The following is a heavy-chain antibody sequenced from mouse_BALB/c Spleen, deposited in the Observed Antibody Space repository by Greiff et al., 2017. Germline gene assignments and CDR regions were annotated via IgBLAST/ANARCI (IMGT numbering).Heavy chain of an antibody. V-gene: IGHV5-12-2*01. J-gene: IGHJ2*01. D-gene: IGHD1-1*01. CDR2: ISNGGGST. Sequence: EVQRVESGGGLVQPGGSLKLSCAASGFTFSSYTMSWVRQTPEKRLEWVAYISNGGGSTYYPDTVKGRFTISRDNAKNTLYLQMSSLKSEDTAMYYCARHRYGSSLYYFDYWGQGTTLTVSS. CDR1: GFTFSSYT. CDR3: ARHRYGSSLYYFDY.